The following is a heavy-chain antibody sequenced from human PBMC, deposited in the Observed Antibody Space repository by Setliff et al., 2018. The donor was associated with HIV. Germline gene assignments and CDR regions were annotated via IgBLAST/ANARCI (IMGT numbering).Heavy chain of an antibody. CDR2: MNPSTGEV. D-gene: IGHD2-21*01. V-gene: IGHV1-8*01. Sequence: ASVKVSCKTFGYSFTAYQINWVRQATGQALEWMAWMNPSTGEVGYAQKFQGRLAMTRDSSANIAYMELRGLRSEDTAIYYCARPSHVYGDNGPLGYWGQGTLVTVTS. CDR3: ARPSHVYGDNGPLGY. CDR1: GYSFTAYQ. J-gene: IGHJ4*02.